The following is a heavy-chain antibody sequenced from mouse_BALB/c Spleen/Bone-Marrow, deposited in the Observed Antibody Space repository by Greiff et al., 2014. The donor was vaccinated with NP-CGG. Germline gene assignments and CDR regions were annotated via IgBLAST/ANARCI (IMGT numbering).Heavy chain of an antibody. CDR3: ARRELGPRWFTY. J-gene: IGHJ3*01. CDR1: GYTFTSYW. D-gene: IGHD3-1*01. CDR2: IDPSDSYT. V-gene: IGHV1-69*02. Sequence: QVQLQQSGAEFVKPGASVKLSCKASGYTFTSYWMHRVKQRPGQGLEWIGEIDPSDSYTNYNQKFKGKATLTVDKSSSTAYMQLSSLTSEDSAVYYCARRELGPRWFTYWGQGTLVTVSA.